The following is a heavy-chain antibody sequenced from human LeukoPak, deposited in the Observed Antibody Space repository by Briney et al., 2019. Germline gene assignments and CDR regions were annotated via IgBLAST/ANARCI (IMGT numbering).Heavy chain of an antibody. J-gene: IGHJ5*02. Sequence: SQTLSLTCTVSAGSISSGGSYWSWIRQHPGKGLEWTGYIYYSGTTYYNPSLKSRVTISVDTSKNQFSLKLSSVTAADTAVYYCASLRRYGSGSYYQPSGYWCDPWGQGTLVTVSS. V-gene: IGHV4-31*03. CDR1: AGSISSGGSY. CDR3: ASLRRYGSGSYYQPSGYWCDP. D-gene: IGHD3-10*01. CDR2: IYYSGTT.